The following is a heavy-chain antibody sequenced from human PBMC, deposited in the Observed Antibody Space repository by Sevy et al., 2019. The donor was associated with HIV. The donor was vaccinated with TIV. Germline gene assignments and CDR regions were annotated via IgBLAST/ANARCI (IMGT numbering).Heavy chain of an antibody. Sequence: GGSLRLSCAASGFTFSNAWMSWVRQAPGKGLEWVGRIKSKTEGGTTDYAAPVKGRFTISREDSKNTLYLQMNSLKTEDTAVYYCTTARSSSWLWGQGTLVTVSS. CDR3: TTARSSSWL. V-gene: IGHV3-15*01. CDR2: IKSKTEGGTT. J-gene: IGHJ4*02. D-gene: IGHD6-13*01. CDR1: GFTFSNAW.